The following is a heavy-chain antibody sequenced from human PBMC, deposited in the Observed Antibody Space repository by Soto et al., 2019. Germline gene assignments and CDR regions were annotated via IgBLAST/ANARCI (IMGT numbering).Heavy chain of an antibody. Sequence: EVQLLESGGGLVQPGGPLRLSCAASGFTFSSYAMSWVRQAPGKGLEWVSAISGSGGSTYYADSVKGRFTISRDNSKNTLYLQMNSLRAEDTAVYYCAKAPYYYGSGSYWFVDYWGQGTLVTVSS. J-gene: IGHJ4*02. CDR1: GFTFSSYA. V-gene: IGHV3-23*01. CDR3: AKAPYYYGSGSYWFVDY. CDR2: ISGSGGST. D-gene: IGHD3-10*01.